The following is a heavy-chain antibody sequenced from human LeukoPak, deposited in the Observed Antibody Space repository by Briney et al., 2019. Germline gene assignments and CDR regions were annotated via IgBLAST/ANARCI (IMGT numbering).Heavy chain of an antibody. V-gene: IGHV4-31*03. D-gene: IGHD2-2*01. Sequence: SETLSLTCTVSGGSISRGGYYWSWIRQHPGKGLEWIGYIYYSGSTYYNPSLKSRVTISVDTSKNQFSLKLSSVTAADTAVYYCARGYCSSTSCFGDYYYGMDVWGQGTTVTVSS. CDR1: GGSISRGGYY. J-gene: IGHJ6*02. CDR3: ARGYCSSTSCFGDYYYGMDV. CDR2: IYYSGST.